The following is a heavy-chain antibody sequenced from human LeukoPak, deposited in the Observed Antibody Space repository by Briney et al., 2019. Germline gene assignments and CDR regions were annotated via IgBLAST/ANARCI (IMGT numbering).Heavy chain of an antibody. D-gene: IGHD1-1*01. J-gene: IGHJ4*02. CDR3: AVKLERRVGNDY. CDR2: IIPIFGTA. Sequence: ASVKVSCKASGGTFSSYAISWVRQAPGQGLEWMGGIIPIFGTANYAQKFQGRVTITTDESTSTAYMELSSLRSEDTAVYYCAVKLERRVGNDYWGQGTLVTVSS. CDR1: GGTFSSYA. V-gene: IGHV1-69*05.